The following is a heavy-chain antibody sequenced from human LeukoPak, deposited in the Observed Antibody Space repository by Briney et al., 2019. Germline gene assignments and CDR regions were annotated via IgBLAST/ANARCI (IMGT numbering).Heavy chain of an antibody. V-gene: IGHV3-23*01. D-gene: IGHD2-2*01. CDR1: GFTFSSYA. CDR3: AKDRKHTYQLRVQWADY. CDR2: ISGSGGST. Sequence: GGSLRLSCAASGFTFSSYAMSWVRQAPGKGLEWVSAISGSGGSTYYADSVKGRFTISRDNSKNTLYMQMNSLRAEDTAVYYCAKDRKHTYQLRVQWADYWGQGTLVTVSS. J-gene: IGHJ4*02.